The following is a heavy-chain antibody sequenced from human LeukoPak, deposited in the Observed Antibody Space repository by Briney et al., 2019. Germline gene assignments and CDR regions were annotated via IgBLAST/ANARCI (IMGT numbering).Heavy chain of an antibody. CDR3: ARVYCSSTSCYRAYYYGMDV. V-gene: IGHV1-18*01. CDR1: GYTFTSYG. Sequence: ASVKVSCKASGYTFTSYGISWVRQAPGQRLEWMGWISAYNGNTNYAQKLQGRVTMTTDTSTSTAYMELRSLRSDDTAVYYCARVYCSSTSCYRAYYYGMDVWGQGTTVTVSS. CDR2: ISAYNGNT. J-gene: IGHJ6*02. D-gene: IGHD2-2*02.